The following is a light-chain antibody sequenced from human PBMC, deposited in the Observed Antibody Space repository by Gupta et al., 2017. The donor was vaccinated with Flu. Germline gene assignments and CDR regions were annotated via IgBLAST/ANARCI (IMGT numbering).Light chain of an antibody. V-gene: IGLV2-11*01. CDR3: CSYAGRYTWV. CDR2: DVS. J-gene: IGLJ2*01. CDR1: SSDVGLYEY. Sequence: QSVLTQPRSVSGSPGQSVTISCTGSSSDVGLYEYVSWYQHHPGKAPSLIIYDVSRRPSGVPDRFSASKSGNTASLTISGLQAEDDADYHCCSYAGRYTWVFGGGTKVTVL.